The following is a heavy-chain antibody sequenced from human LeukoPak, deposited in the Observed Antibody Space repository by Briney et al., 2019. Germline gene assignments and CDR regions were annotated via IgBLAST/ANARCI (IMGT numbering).Heavy chain of an antibody. CDR3: ARGEQWLVQDNYFDY. CDR2: ISSSSSTI. Sequence: PGGSLRLSCAASGFTFSSYSMNWVRQAPGKGLEWVSYISSSSSTIYYADSVKGQFTISRDNAKNSLYLQMNSLRAEDTAVYYCARGEQWLVQDNYFDYWGQGTLVTVSS. CDR1: GFTFSSYS. D-gene: IGHD6-19*01. J-gene: IGHJ4*02. V-gene: IGHV3-48*01.